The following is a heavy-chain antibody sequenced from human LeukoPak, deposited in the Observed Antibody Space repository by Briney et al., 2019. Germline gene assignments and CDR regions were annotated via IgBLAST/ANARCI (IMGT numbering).Heavy chain of an antibody. CDR2: FHPEDGAP. J-gene: IGHJ4*02. CDR3: AAVRTGPRDFYDDTATRSAFDY. CDR1: GHTLTQLS. D-gene: IGHD5-18*01. Sequence: ASVKVSCKVSGHTLTQLSINCVRHAPGKGLEWMGDFHPEDGAPNFAQNFQGRISMTEDTSIDTAYLDLTSLTSDHTAVYFCAAVRTGPRDFYDDTATRSAFDYWGQGTLVIVSS. V-gene: IGHV1-24*01.